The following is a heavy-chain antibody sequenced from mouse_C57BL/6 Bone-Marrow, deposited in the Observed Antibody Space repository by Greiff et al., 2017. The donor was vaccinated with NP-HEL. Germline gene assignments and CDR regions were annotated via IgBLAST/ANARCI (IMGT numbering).Heavy chain of an antibody. J-gene: IGHJ2*01. CDR2: IHPNSGST. Sequence: QVQLQQPGAELVKPGASVKLSCTASGYTFTSYWMHWVKQRPGQGLEWIGMIHPNSGSTNYNEKFKSKATLTVDKSSSTAYMQLSSLTSEDSAVYYCAREATGHFDYWGQGTTLTVSS. CDR1: GYTFTSYW. D-gene: IGHD4-1*02. V-gene: IGHV1-64*01. CDR3: AREATGHFDY.